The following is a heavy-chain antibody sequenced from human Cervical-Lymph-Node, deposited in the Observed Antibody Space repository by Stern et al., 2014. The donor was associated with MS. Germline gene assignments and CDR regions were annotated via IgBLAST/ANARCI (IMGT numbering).Heavy chain of an antibody. D-gene: IGHD5-12*01. Sequence: QVQLVQSGPGLVKPSQTVSLTCTVSGASVSSSGYYWSWIRQHPGKGLEWIGYIYYTGSTYYTPSLKSRVSISVDTSKNRFSLRLSSVTAADTAVYFCARGATINDFDFWGQGTLVTVSS. CDR2: IYYTGST. J-gene: IGHJ4*02. CDR1: GASVSSSGYY. CDR3: ARGATINDFDF. V-gene: IGHV4-31*03.